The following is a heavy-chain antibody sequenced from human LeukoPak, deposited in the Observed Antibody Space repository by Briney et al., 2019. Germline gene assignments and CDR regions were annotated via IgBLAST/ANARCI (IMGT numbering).Heavy chain of an antibody. V-gene: IGHV3-23*01. D-gene: IGHD3-22*01. CDR3: AKQGGYNYYYYMDV. CDR2: ISGSGGTT. J-gene: IGHJ6*03. CDR1: GFTFSSYG. Sequence: PGGSLRLSCAASGFTFSSYGMSWVRQAPGKGLEWVSAISGSGGTTYCADSVKGRFTISRDNSKNTLYLQMNSLRAEDTAVYYCAKQGGYNYYYYMDVWGKGTTVTISS.